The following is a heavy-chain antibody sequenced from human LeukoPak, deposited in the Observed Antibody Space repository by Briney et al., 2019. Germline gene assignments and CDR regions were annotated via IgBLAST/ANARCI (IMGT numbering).Heavy chain of an antibody. CDR2: FDPEDGET. CDR3: ATAGVGATKRPQYYFDY. J-gene: IGHJ4*02. D-gene: IGHD1-26*01. Sequence: ASVKVSCKVSGYTLTELSMHWVRQATGKGLEWMGGFDPEDGETIYAQKFQGRVTMTEDTSTDTAYVELSSLRSEDTAVYYCATAGVGATKRPQYYFDYWGQGTLVTVSS. CDR1: GYTLTELS. V-gene: IGHV1-24*01.